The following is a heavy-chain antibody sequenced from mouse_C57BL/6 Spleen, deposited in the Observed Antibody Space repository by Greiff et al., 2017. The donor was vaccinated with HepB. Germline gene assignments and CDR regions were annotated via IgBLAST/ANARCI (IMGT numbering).Heavy chain of an antibody. V-gene: IGHV2-2*01. CDR2: IWSGGST. J-gene: IGHJ4*01. Sequence: VQLQQSGPGLVQPSQSLSITCTVSGFSLTSYGVHWVRQSPGKGLEWLGVIWSGGSTDYNAAFISRLSISKDNSKSQVFFKMNSLQADDTAIYYCARNWDGYYSARAMDYWGQGTSVTVSS. CDR3: ARNWDGYYSARAMDY. D-gene: IGHD2-3*01. CDR1: GFSLTSYG.